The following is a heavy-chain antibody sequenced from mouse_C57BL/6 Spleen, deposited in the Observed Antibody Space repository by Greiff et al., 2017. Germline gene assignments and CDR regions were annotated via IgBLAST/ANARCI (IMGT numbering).Heavy chain of an antibody. CDR2: FNPCSGYT. CDR3: ARGITTVVAWYYAMDY. CDR1: GYTFTSYW. Sequence: VQLQQSGAELAKPGASVKLSCKASGYTFTSYWMHWVKQRPGKGLEWIGNFNPCSGYTKYTQKFKDKATLTADKSSSTAYMQLSSLTYEVTAVYYGARGITTVVAWYYAMDYWGQGTSVTVSS. V-gene: IGHV1-7*01. D-gene: IGHD1-1*01. J-gene: IGHJ4*01.